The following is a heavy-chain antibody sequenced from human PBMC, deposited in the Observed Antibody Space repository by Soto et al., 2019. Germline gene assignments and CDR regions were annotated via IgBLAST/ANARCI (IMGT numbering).Heavy chain of an antibody. CDR3: ARVITGTTFYYYYGMDV. CDR1: GYTFTSYG. D-gene: IGHD1-7*01. V-gene: IGHV1-18*01. CDR2: ISAYNGNT. J-gene: IGHJ6*02. Sequence: QVQLVQSGAEVKKPGASVKVSCKASGYTFTSYGINWVRQAPGQGLEWMGWISAYNGNTNYAQKLQGRVTMTTDTSTSTAYMELRSLRSDDTAVYYWARVITGTTFYYYYGMDVWGQGTTVTVSS.